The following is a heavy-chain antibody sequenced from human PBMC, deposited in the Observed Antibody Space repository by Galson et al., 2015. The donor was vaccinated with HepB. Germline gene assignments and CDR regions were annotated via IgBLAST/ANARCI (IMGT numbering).Heavy chain of an antibody. Sequence: GDNTFYIDAVKGRFTISRDNSKNTLFLQMDSLRAEDTAVYFCAEEYYQQIFHYWGQGALVTVSS. CDR3: AEEYYQQIFHY. V-gene: IGHV3-23*01. D-gene: IGHD2-2*01. CDR2: GDNT. J-gene: IGHJ4*02.